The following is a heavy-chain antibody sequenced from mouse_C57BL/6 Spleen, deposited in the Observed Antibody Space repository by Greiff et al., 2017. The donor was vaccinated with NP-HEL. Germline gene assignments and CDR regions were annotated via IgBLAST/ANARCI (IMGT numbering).Heavy chain of an antibody. CDR3: ARQAYYSNYGAMDY. CDR2: IWSDGST. D-gene: IGHD2-5*01. V-gene: IGHV2-6-1*01. J-gene: IGHJ4*01. CDR1: GLSLTSYG. Sequence: QVQLKESGPGLVAPSQSLSITCTVSGLSLTSYGVHWVRQPPGKGLEWLVVIWSDGSTTYNSALKSRLSISKDNSKSQVFLKMNSLQTDDTAMYYCARQAYYSNYGAMDYWGQGTSVTVSS.